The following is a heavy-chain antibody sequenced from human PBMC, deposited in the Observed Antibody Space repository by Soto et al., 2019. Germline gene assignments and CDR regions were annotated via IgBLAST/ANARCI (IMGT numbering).Heavy chain of an antibody. D-gene: IGHD3-16*02. V-gene: IGHV1-18*01. J-gene: IGHJ5*02. CDR3: ARGITFGGVIVTRSWFDL. CDR2: ISAYNGNT. CDR1: GYTFTSYG. Sequence: ASVKVSCKASGYTFTSYGISWVRQAPGQGLEWMGWISAYNGNTNYAQKLQGRVTMTTDTSTSTAYMELRSLRSDDTAVYYCARGITFGGVIVTRSWFDLWGQGTLVTVSS.